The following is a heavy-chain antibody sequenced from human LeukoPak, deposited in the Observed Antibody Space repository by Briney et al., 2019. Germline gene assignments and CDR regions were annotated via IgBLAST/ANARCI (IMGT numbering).Heavy chain of an antibody. V-gene: IGHV3-30*02. Sequence: GGSLRLSCAASGLTFSSYAMMWLRQAPGKGLEWVAFIRYDGSNKYYADSVKGRFTISRDNSKNTLYLQMNSLRAEDTAVYYCAKDGNYDNGEYYYMDVWGKGTTVTVSS. CDR2: IRYDGSNK. CDR1: GLTFSSYA. CDR3: AKDGNYDNGEYYYMDV. D-gene: IGHD4-17*01. J-gene: IGHJ6*03.